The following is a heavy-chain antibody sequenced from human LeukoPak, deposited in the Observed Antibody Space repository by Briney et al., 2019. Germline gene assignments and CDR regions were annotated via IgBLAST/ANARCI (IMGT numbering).Heavy chain of an antibody. J-gene: IGHJ5*02. CDR2: INHSGST. Sequence: KPSETLSLTCAVYGGSFSGYYWSWIRQPPGKGLEWIGEINHSGSTKYNAYLKSGVTISVDTSKNQFSLKLSSVTAADTAVYYCARFGLGNWFDPWGQGTLVTVSS. D-gene: IGHD3-10*01. CDR1: GGSFSGYY. V-gene: IGHV4-34*01. CDR3: ARFGLGNWFDP.